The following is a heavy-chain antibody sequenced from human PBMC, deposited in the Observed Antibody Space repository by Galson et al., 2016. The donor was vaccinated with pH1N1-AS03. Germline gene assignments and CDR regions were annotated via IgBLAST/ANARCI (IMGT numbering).Heavy chain of an antibody. J-gene: IGHJ6*02. V-gene: IGHV1-3*01. CDR1: GYTFISYV. CDR3: ARGRGSYGMDV. CDR2: INAGNGNT. Sequence: SVKVSCKASGYTFISYVMHWVRQAPGQRLKWMGWINAGNGNTTYSQSFQGRVTITRDTSASKAYMELSSLRSEDTAVYYCARGRGSYGMDVWGQGTTVTVSS. D-gene: IGHD1-26*01.